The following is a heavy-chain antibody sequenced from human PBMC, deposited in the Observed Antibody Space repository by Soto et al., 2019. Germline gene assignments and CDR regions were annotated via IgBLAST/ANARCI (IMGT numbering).Heavy chain of an antibody. CDR2: INHSGST. V-gene: IGHV4-34*01. CDR1: GGSFSGYY. J-gene: IGHJ6*02. Sequence: QVQLQQWGAGLLKPSETLSLTCAVYGGSFSGYYWSWIRQPPGKGLEWIGEINHSGSTNYNPSLKSRVTISVDTSKNQFSLKVSSVTAADTAAYYCARGPITMVRGAYDYYGMDVWGQGTTVTVSS. D-gene: IGHD3-10*01. CDR3: ARGPITMVRGAYDYYGMDV.